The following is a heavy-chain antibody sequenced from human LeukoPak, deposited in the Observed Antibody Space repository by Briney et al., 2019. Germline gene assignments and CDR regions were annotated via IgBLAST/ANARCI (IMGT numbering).Heavy chain of an antibody. V-gene: IGHV3-30-3*01. CDR1: GFTFRSYS. CDR2: ISYDGSNV. CDR3: ARKRGGIYDSRALDL. Sequence: GGSLRLSCAASGFTFRSYSMHWVRQAPGKGLEWAATISYDGSNVYYADSVKGQFTISRDNSKNTVYLEMSGLRVKDTAVFHCARKRGGIYDSRALDLWGQGTTVIVSS. D-gene: IGHD3-22*01. J-gene: IGHJ6*02.